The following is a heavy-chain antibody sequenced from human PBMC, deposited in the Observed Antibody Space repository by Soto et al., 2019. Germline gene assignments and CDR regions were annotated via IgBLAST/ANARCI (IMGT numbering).Heavy chain of an antibody. CDR3: ATRGYSYGNLYFDY. Sequence: SETLSLTCTVSGGSISSSSYYWGWIRQPPGKGLEWIGNIFYSGSTYYNPSLKSRVTISVDMSKSQFSLKLSSVTAADTVVYYCATRGYSYGNLYFDYWGQGTLVTVSS. J-gene: IGHJ4*02. CDR1: GGSISSSSYY. V-gene: IGHV4-39*01. CDR2: IFYSGST. D-gene: IGHD5-18*01.